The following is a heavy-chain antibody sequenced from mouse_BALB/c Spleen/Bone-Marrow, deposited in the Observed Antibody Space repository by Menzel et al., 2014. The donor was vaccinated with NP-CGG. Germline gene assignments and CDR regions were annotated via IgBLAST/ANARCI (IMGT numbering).Heavy chain of an antibody. CDR1: GFSLTSYG. V-gene: IGHV2-2*02. D-gene: IGHD1-1*01. J-gene: IGHJ2*01. Sequence: QVQLQQSGPGLVQPSQSLSITCTVSGFSLTSYGVHWVRQSPGKGLEWLGVIWSGGSTDYNAAFISRLSISKDNSKSHVFFKMNGLQANDTAIYYCARNKDTTVGDYWGQGTTLTVSS. CDR2: IWSGGST. CDR3: ARNKDTTVGDY.